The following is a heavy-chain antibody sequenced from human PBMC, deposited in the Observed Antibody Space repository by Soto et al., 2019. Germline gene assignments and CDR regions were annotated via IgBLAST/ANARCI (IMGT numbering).Heavy chain of an antibody. V-gene: IGHV3-23*01. D-gene: IGHD4-17*01. CDR2: ISGSGGST. CDR3: AKDFGPLTTVTTFNY. J-gene: IGHJ4*02. CDR1: GFTFSSYA. Sequence: EVQLLESGGGLVQPGGSLRLSCAASGFTFSSYAMSWVRQAPGKGLEWVSAISGSGGSTYYADSVKGRFTISRDNSKNTLYLQMNSLRAEVTAVYYCAKDFGPLTTVTTFNYWGQGTLVTVSS.